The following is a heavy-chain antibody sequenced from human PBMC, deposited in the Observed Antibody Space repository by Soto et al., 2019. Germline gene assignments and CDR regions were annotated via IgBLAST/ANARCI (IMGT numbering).Heavy chain of an antibody. CDR2: ISYDGSQK. CDR1: GFTFRSYD. J-gene: IGHJ6*01. Sequence: SLRLSCVASGFTFRSYDIHWVRKAPGKGLEWVSLISYDGSQKNYVDSVKGRFTISRDNSKNTVFLQINCLRAEDTAVYYCAREAPIVLLAPASFGLDVWAEAITVTVT. D-gene: IGHD2-2*01. CDR3: AREAPIVLLAPASFGLDV. V-gene: IGHV3-33*05.